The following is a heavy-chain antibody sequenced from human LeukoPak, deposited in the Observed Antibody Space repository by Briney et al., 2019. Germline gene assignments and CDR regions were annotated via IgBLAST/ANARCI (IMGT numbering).Heavy chain of an antibody. V-gene: IGHV1-18*01. CDR1: GYTFTSYG. CDR2: ISAYNGNT. Sequence: ASVKVSCKASGYTFTSYGISWVRQAPGQGLEWMGWISAYNGNTNYAQKLQGRVTMTTDTSTSTAYMELRSLRSDDTAVYYCARGANYDCWSGYLNDPYYYYHYGMDVWGQGTTVTVSS. CDR3: ARGANYDCWSGYLNDPYYYYHYGMDV. J-gene: IGHJ6*02. D-gene: IGHD3-3*01.